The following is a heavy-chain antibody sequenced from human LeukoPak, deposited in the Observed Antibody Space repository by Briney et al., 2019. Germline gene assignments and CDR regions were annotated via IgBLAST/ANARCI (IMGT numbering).Heavy chain of an antibody. J-gene: IGHJ5*02. V-gene: IGHV4-31*03. CDR3: ARDWNWFDP. CDR1: GGSISSEFYY. CDR2: IYYSGST. Sequence: PSETLSLTCTVSGGSISSEFYYWSWIRQHPGKGLEWIGYIYYSGSTSYNPSLKSRVTISVDTSKNQFSLKLSSVTAADTAVYYCARDWNWFDPWGQGTLVTVSS.